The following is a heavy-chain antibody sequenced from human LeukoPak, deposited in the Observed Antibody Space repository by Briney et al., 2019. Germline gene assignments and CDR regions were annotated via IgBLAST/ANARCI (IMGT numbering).Heavy chain of an antibody. V-gene: IGHV4-34*01. CDR2: IYYSGST. CDR3: ARDSLRGYSSSYDNWFDP. Sequence: PSETLSLTCAVYGGSFSGYYWGWIRQPPGKGLEWIGSIYYSGSTYYNPSLKSRVTISVDTSKNQFSLRLSSVTAADTAVYYCARDSLRGYSSSYDNWFDPWGQGTLVTVSS. CDR1: GGSFSGYY. D-gene: IGHD6-6*01. J-gene: IGHJ5*02.